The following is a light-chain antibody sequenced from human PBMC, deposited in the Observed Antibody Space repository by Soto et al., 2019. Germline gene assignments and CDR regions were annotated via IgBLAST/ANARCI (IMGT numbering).Light chain of an antibody. CDR1: QSVSSNN. CDR2: GSS. Sequence: EIVLTQSPGTLSLSPGERATLSCRASQSVSSNNLAWYHQKPGQTPRLLIYGSSSRATGIPDRFSGSGSGIDFTLTISRLEPEDFAVYYCQQYDNSITFGQGTRLEIE. V-gene: IGKV3-20*01. CDR3: QQYDNSIT. J-gene: IGKJ5*01.